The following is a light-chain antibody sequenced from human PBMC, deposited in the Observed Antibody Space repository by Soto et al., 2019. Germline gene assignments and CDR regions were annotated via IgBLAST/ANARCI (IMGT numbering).Light chain of an antibody. CDR1: QTISSW. Sequence: IQMSQPPATVCATVGDRVTITCRASQTISSWWAWYQQKPGQAPKLLIYKASSLESSVPSRFSGSGSGTEFTLTISGLQPDDVATYDCQQSYRKPATFGQVTKVDI. CDR2: KAS. CDR3: QQSYRKPAT. V-gene: IGKV1-5*03. J-gene: IGKJ2*01.